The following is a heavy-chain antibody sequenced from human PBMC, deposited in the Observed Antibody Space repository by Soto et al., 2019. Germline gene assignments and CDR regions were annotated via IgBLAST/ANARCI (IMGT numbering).Heavy chain of an antibody. V-gene: IGHV1-69*13. Sequence: ASVKVSCKASGGTFSSYAISWVRQAPGQGLEWMGGIIPIFGTANYAQKYQGRVTITADESTSTAYMELSSLRSEDTAVYYCAIVIQRGVGAKAFPRRYYFDYSVQGPMVT. CDR1: GGTFSSYA. CDR3: AIVIQRGVGAKAFPRRYYFDY. J-gene: IGHJ4*02. D-gene: IGHD1-26*01. CDR2: IIPIFGTA.